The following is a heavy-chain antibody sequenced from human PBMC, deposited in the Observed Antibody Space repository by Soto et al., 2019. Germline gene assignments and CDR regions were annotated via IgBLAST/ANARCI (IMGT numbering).Heavy chain of an antibody. CDR3: ARDRRHLDY. CDR2: ISYDGSNK. CDR1: GFTFSSYA. Sequence: QVRLVESGGGVVQPGRSLRLSCAASGFTFSSYAMHWVRQAPGKGLEWVAVISYDGSNKYYADSVKGRFTISRDNSKNTLYLQMNSLRAEDTAVYYCARDRRHLDYWGQGTLVTVSS. J-gene: IGHJ4*02. V-gene: IGHV3-30-3*01.